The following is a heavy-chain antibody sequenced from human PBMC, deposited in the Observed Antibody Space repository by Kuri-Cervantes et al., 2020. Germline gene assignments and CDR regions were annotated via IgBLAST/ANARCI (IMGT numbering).Heavy chain of an antibody. CDR3: ARSLAGTQFVLDY. CDR2: IYYSGST. D-gene: IGHD1-26*01. V-gene: IGHV4-31*03. J-gene: IGHJ4*02. CDR1: GGSISSGGYY. Sequence: SETLSLTCTVSGGSISSGGYYWSWIRQHPGKGLEWIGYIYYSGSTYYNPSLKSRVTISVDTSKNQFSLKLSSVTAADTAVYYCARSLAGTQFVLDYWGQGTLVTVSS.